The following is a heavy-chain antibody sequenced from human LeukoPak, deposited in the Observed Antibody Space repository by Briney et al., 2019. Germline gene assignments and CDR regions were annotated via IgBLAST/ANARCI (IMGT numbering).Heavy chain of an antibody. D-gene: IGHD2-15*01. CDR1: GGSISSYY. CDR2: IYYSGST. J-gene: IGHJ5*02. CDR3: ARDKEPYCSGGSCYYDWFDP. Sequence: SETLSLTCTVSGGSISSYYWSWIRQPPGKGLEWIGYIYYSGSTNYNPSLKSRVTISVDTSKNQFSLKLSSVTAADTAVYYCARDKEPYCSGGSCYYDWFDPWGQGTLVTVSS. V-gene: IGHV4-59*01.